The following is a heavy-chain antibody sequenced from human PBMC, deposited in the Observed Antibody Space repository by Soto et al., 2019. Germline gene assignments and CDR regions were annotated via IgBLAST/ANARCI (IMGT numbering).Heavy chain of an antibody. J-gene: IGHJ4*02. CDR1: GFTFTSSA. CDR3: ARDTDYGGNLLFLAF. Sequence: GASVKVSCKASGFTFTSSAMQWVRQARGQRLEWIGWIVVSSGSTNYAQKFQARVTVTRDTSTSTVYMVLSCLRSEDTAVYYCARDTDYGGNLLFLAFWGQGTLVTGSS. V-gene: IGHV1-58*02. D-gene: IGHD4-17*01. CDR2: IVVSSGST.